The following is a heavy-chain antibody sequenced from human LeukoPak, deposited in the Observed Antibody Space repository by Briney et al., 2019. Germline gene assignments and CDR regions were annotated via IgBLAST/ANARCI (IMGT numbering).Heavy chain of an antibody. Sequence: SETLSLTCALSGGSINYYYWGWIRQPPGKGLEWIGYIHYSGTTEYNPSLKGRVTFSVDTSNNKFSLNLSSVTAADTAVYYCARQAGFYDTSSYPYYFDSWGQGTLVTVSS. CDR2: IHYSGTT. CDR1: GGSINYYY. CDR3: ARQAGFYDTSSYPYYFDS. V-gene: IGHV4-59*08. D-gene: IGHD3-22*01. J-gene: IGHJ4*02.